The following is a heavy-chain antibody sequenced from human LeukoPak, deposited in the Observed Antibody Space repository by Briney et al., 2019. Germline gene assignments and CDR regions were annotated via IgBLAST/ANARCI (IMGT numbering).Heavy chain of an antibody. J-gene: IGHJ2*01. Sequence: GASVKVSCKASEYTFTTYYIHWVRQAPGQGLEWMGRINAGSGGTNYAQKFQGRVTMTGDTSISTAYMELSRLRSDDTAVYYCARGSGRYYVGYWYFDLWGRGTLVTVSS. D-gene: IGHD3-10*01. CDR2: INAGSGGT. V-gene: IGHV1-2*06. CDR3: ARGSGRYYVGYWYFDL. CDR1: EYTFTTYY.